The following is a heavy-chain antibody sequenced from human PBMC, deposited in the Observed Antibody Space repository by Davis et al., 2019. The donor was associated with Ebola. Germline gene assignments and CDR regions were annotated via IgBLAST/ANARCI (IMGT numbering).Heavy chain of an antibody. CDR1: GDSVSINSAG. J-gene: IGHJ5*02. CDR3: TRGWLRGWFDP. Sequence: HSQTLSLTCAISGDSVSINSAGWNWIRQSPSRGLEWLGRTYYSSSKWYNDYAVSVKSRITINPDTSKNQFSLQLNSVTPDDTAVYYCTRGWLRGWFDPWGQGTQVIVSS. V-gene: IGHV6-1*01. D-gene: IGHD5-12*01. CDR2: TYYSSSKWYN.